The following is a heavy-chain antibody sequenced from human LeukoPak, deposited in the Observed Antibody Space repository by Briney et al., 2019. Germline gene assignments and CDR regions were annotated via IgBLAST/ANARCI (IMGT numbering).Heavy chain of an antibody. CDR1: GFTFSSYW. Sequence: PGGSLRRSCAASGFTFSSYWMNWVRQVPGKGLVWVSRIASDGNNRDYADSVKGRFTISRDNAKNTLYLQMNSLRVEDTAVYYCARDSGYYDSSGYYFDYWGQGTLVTVSS. J-gene: IGHJ4*02. CDR2: IASDGNNR. D-gene: IGHD3-22*01. CDR3: ARDSGYYDSSGYYFDY. V-gene: IGHV3-74*01.